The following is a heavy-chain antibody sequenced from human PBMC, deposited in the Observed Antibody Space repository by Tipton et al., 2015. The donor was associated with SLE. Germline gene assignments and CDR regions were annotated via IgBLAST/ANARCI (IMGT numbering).Heavy chain of an antibody. V-gene: IGHV4-4*02. J-gene: IGHJ3*02. CDR2: IYHSGST. D-gene: IGHD6-19*01. CDR1: GGSISSGDYY. CDR3: ARDKHSSGWDAFDI. Sequence: TLSLTCTVSGGSISSGDYYWSWVRQPPGKGLEWIGEIYHSGSTNYNPSLKSRVTISVDKSKNQFSLKLSSVTAADTAVYYCARDKHSSGWDAFDIWGQGTMVTVSS.